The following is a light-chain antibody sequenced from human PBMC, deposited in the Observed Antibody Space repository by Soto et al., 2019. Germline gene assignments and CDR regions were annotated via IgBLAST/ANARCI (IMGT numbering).Light chain of an antibody. J-gene: IGLJ2*01. V-gene: IGLV2-8*01. CDR1: SSDVGGYNS. Sequence: QSVLTQPPSASGSPGQSVTIPCTGTSSDVGGYNSVSWYQQHPGKVPKLMIYEVSKRPSGVPDRFSGSKSGNTASLTVSGLQAEDEADYYCISYAGSNNLVFGGGTKLTVL. CDR3: ISYAGSNNLV. CDR2: EVS.